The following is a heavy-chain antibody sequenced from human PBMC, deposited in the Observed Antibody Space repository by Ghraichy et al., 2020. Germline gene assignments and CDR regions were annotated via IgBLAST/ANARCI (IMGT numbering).Heavy chain of an antibody. D-gene: IGHD2-2*01. CDR3: ARDIGVVVVPEMLGPLDV. CDR1: GFTFSDYY. J-gene: IGHJ6*02. CDR2: ISSSSSYT. V-gene: IGHV3-11*06. Sequence: GGSLRLSCAASGFTFSDYYMSWIRQAPGKGLEWVSYISSSSSYTNYADSVKGRFTISRDNAKNSLYLQMNSLRAEDTAVYYCARDIGVVVVPEMLGPLDVWGQGTTVTVSS.